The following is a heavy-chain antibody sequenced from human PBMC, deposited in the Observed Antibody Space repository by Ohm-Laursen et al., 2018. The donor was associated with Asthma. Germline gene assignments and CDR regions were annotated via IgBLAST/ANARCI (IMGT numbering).Heavy chain of an antibody. J-gene: IGHJ4*02. D-gene: IGHD3-22*01. CDR3: ARDGSRSGHYPRPHDY. CDR1: GFTLKTYG. CDR2: ISYDGRNK. Sequence: SLRLSCAASGFTLKTYGIHWVRQAPGKGLEWVAVISYDGRNKYYGDSVKGRFTISRDNSKNTVDLQMNSLRAEDTAVYYCARDGSRSGHYPRPHDYWGQGTLVTVSS. V-gene: IGHV3-30*03.